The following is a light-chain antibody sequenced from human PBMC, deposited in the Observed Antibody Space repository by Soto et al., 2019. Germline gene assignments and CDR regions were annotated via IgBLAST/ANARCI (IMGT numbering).Light chain of an antibody. CDR1: SSDVGGYNF. J-gene: IGLJ2*01. CDR3: SSYTSSSTVV. Sequence: QSALTQPASVSGSPGQSITISCTGTSSDVGGYNFVSWYQHHPGKAPQVMIYEVTNRPSGVSNRFSGSKSGNTASLTISGLLAEDEADYYCSSYTSSSTVVFGGGTKVTVL. CDR2: EVT. V-gene: IGLV2-14*01.